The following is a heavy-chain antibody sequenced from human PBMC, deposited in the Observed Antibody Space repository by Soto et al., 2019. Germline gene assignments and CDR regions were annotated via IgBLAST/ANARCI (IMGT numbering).Heavy chain of an antibody. CDR2: IKQDGSEK. D-gene: IGHD2-2*01. Sequence: PGGSLRLSCAASGFTFSSYWMSWVRQAPGKGLEWVANIKQDGSEKYYVDSVKGRFTISRDNAKNSLYLQMNSLRAEDTAVYYCAREGVVVVPVSRAAAGYYYYGMDVWGQGTTVTVSS. CDR3: AREGVVVVPVSRAAAGYYYYGMDV. J-gene: IGHJ6*02. CDR1: GFTFSSYW. V-gene: IGHV3-7*01.